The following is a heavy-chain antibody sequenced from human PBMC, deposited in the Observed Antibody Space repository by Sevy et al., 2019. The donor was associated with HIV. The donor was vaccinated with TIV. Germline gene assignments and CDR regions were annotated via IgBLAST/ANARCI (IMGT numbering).Heavy chain of an antibody. CDR3: ARGKGGIFGVVTGQFDY. J-gene: IGHJ4*02. Sequence: ASVKVSCKASGYTFSNNAIHLVRQAPGQRLEWMGWVHAGNGHTKFSEKFQDRVTISRDTSATTVYMDLTSLTSEDTAIYYCARGKGGIFGVVTGQFDYWRQGTLVTVSS. V-gene: IGHV1-3*01. CDR2: VHAGNGHT. D-gene: IGHD3-3*01. CDR1: GYTFSNNA.